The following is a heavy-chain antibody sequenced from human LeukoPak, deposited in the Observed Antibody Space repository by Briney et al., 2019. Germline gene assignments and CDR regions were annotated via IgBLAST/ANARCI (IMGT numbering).Heavy chain of an antibody. Sequence: GGSLRLSCAASGFTFDDYGMTWVRQAPGKGLEWVSGINWNGDSVRYADSVKGRFTISRDNAKNSLYLQMNSLRAEDTAVYYCARDWYDNSDAFDIWGQGTMVTVSS. CDR1: GFTFDDYG. J-gene: IGHJ3*02. D-gene: IGHD3-9*01. CDR3: ARDWYDNSDAFDI. CDR2: INWNGDSV. V-gene: IGHV3-20*04.